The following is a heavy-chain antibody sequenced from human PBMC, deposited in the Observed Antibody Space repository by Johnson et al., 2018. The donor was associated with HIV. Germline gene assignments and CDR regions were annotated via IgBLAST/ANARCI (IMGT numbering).Heavy chain of an antibody. J-gene: IGHJ3*02. Sequence: QVQLVESGGGLVKPGGSLRLSCAASGFTFSDYYMNWIRQAPGKGLEWVSYISSSGSTLYYADSVKGRFTISRDNAKNSLYLQMNSLRAEDTAVYYCARDSYNFWSGYPDAFDIWGQGTMVTVSS. D-gene: IGHD3-3*01. CDR3: ARDSYNFWSGYPDAFDI. CDR1: GFTFSDYY. V-gene: IGHV3-11*04. CDR2: ISSSGSTL.